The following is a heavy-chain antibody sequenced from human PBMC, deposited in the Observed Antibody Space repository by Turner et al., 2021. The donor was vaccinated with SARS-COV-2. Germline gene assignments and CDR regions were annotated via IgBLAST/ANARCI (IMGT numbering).Heavy chain of an antibody. Sequence: QVQRVESGGGVVQPGRSLRLSCAASGFTFSTYAMHWVRQAPGKGLEWVAVIWYDGSNKFYVDSVKGRFTISRDNSKNTLYLQMNSLRAEDTAVYYCARDYSSSSYLVSWFDPWGQGTLVTVSS. CDR2: IWYDGSNK. CDR3: ARDYSSSSYLVSWFDP. J-gene: IGHJ5*02. CDR1: GFTFSTYA. V-gene: IGHV3-33*01. D-gene: IGHD6-6*01.